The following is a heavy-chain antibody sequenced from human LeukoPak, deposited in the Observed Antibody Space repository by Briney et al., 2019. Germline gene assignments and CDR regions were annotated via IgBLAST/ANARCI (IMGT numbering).Heavy chain of an antibody. J-gene: IGHJ3*01. CDR1: AFTFSDYS. CDR3: AREDDSWGPNNLDL. D-gene: IGHD7-27*01. Sequence: PGGSLRLSCAASAFTFSDYSMNWVRQAPGKGLEWISYIDTSSSTMYYADSVMGRFTISRDNAKESLYLQMNSLRDEDTAVSYCAREDDSWGPNNLDLWGQGTMVTVSS. CDR2: IDTSSSTM. V-gene: IGHV3-48*02.